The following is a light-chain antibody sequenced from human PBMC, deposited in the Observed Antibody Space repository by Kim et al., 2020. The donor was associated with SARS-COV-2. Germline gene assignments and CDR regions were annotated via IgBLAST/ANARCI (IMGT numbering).Light chain of an antibody. Sequence: QSALTQPASVSGSPGQSISISCSGSRSDIGAYNYVSWYQQHPGTAPKLIIYHVTDRPSGISNRFSASKSGNTASLTISGLQAEDEADYYCSSYTTSNTLLFGGGTQLTVL. CDR1: RSDIGAYNY. V-gene: IGLV2-14*03. J-gene: IGLJ2*01. CDR3: SSYTTSNTLL. CDR2: HVT.